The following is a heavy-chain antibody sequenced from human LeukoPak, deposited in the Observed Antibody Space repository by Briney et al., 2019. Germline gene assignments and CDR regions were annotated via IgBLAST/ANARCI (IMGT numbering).Heavy chain of an antibody. J-gene: IGHJ4*02. Sequence: AGSLTLSCAVSGFTFSSYAMHWVRQAPGKGLEWVAFIWYDGSNKYYADSVKGRFTISRDNSKNTPYLQMNSLRAEDTAVYYCASASYQSSNWYGAFDYWGQGTLVTVSS. CDR2: IWYDGSNK. CDR3: ASASYQSSNWYGAFDY. D-gene: IGHD6-13*01. V-gene: IGHV3-33*01. CDR1: GFTFSSYA.